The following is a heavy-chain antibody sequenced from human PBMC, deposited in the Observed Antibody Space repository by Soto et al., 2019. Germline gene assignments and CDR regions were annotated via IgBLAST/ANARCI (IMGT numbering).Heavy chain of an antibody. V-gene: IGHV1-18*01. CDR3: ASPIHVSSRWDYYYGMDV. D-gene: IGHD6-19*01. J-gene: IGHJ6*02. CDR2: ISAYNGNT. Sequence: QVELVQSGAEVKKPGASVKVSCKASGYTFTSYGISWVRQAPGQGLEWMGWISAYNGNTNYAQKLQGRVTMTTDTSTSTAYMELRSLRSDDTAVYYCASPIHVSSRWDYYYGMDVWGQGTTVTVSS. CDR1: GYTFTSYG.